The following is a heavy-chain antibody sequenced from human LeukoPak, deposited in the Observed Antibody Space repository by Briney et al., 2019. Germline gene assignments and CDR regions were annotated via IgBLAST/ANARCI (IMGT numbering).Heavy chain of an antibody. CDR1: GGSFGSDNSY. CDR3: ARGYYYRT. Sequence: SETLSLTCTVSGGSFGSDNSYWNWIRQPAGTGLEWIGRIYADGSSTYNPSLKSRVTILVDTSKNQFSLRLSSMTAADTAVYYCARGYYYRTWGLGTLVTVSS. J-gene: IGHJ4*02. D-gene: IGHD3-10*01. V-gene: IGHV4-61*02. CDR2: IYADGSS.